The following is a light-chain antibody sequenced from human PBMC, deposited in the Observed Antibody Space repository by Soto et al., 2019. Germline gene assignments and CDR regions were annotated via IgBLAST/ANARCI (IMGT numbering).Light chain of an antibody. CDR3: CSYRGSNNFV. CDR2: EGH. CDR1: SSFVGSFSL. Sequence: SALTQPASVSGSPGQSITISCTGTSSFVGSFSLVSWYQQHPGKAPKVMISEGHRRPSGVPDRFSGSTSVNSASLTISGLQADDDADYYCCSYRGSNNFVFGSGTKVTVL. J-gene: IGLJ1*01. V-gene: IGLV2-23*01.